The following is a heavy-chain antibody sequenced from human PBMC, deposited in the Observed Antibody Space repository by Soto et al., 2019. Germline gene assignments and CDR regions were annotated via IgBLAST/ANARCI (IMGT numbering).Heavy chain of an antibody. D-gene: IGHD6-19*01. CDR2: INAGNGNT. CDR3: ARDLTVAVAGTGGYFYYYGMDV. J-gene: IGHJ6*02. V-gene: IGHV1-3*01. Sequence: ASVKVSCKASGYTLTSYAMHWVRQAPGQRLEWMGWINAGNGNTKYSQKFQGRVTITRDTSASTAYMEPSSLRSEDTAVYYCARDLTVAVAGTGGYFYYYGMDVWGQGTTVTVSS. CDR1: GYTLTSYA.